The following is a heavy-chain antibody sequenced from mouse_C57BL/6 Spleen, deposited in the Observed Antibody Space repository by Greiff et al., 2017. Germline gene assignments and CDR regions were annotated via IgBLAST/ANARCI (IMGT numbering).Heavy chain of an antibody. CDR3: ARRGFIYYGSSRDYYAMDY. J-gene: IGHJ4*01. D-gene: IGHD1-1*01. Sequence: VKLQESGPGLVQPSQSLSITCTVSGFSLTSYGVHWVRQSPGKGLEWLGVIWSGGSTDYNAAFISRLSISKDNSKSQVFFKMNSLQADDTAIYYCARRGFIYYGSSRDYYAMDYWGQGTSVTVSS. CDR2: IWSGGST. CDR1: GFSLTSYG. V-gene: IGHV2-2*01.